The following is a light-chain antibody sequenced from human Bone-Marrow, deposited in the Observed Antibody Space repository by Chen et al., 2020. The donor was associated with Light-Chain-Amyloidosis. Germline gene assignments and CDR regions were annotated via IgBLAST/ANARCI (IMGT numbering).Light chain of an antibody. CDR1: NIGRKS. V-gene: IGLV3-21*02. CDR2: DDS. Sequence: SYVLTQASSVSVAPGQTATITCGGNNIGRKSVHWYQQKPGQAPVLVVYDDSDRPSGIPERLSGSNSGNTATLTISRVEAGDEADYYCQVWDRTSDRVVFGGGTKLTVL. CDR3: QVWDRTSDRVV. J-gene: IGLJ2*01.